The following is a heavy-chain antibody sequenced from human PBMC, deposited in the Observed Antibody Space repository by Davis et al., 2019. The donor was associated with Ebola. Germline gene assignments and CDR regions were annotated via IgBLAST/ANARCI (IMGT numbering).Heavy chain of an antibody. V-gene: IGHV4-34*01. CDR3: ARLDYDILTGYFY. Sequence: MPSETLSLTCAVYGGSFSGYYWSWIRQPPGKGLEWIGEINHSGSTNYNPSLKSRVTISVDTSKNQFSLKLSSVTAADTAVYYCARLDYDILTGYFYWGQGTLVTVSS. CDR1: GGSFSGYY. D-gene: IGHD3-9*01. CDR2: INHSGST. J-gene: IGHJ4*02.